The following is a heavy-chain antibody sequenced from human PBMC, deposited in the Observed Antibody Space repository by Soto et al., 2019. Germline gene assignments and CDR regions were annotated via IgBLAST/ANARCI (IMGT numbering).Heavy chain of an antibody. Sequence: GASVKVSCKASGYSFTDHYIQWVRQAPGQGLDWVGWINPKSGATRYAPKFQGRVTMSRDTSISTVYMELSRLRSDDTAVYYCATDTGYESNWFDPWGQGALVTVSS. CDR2: INPKSGAT. V-gene: IGHV1-2*02. CDR3: ATDTGYESNWFDP. D-gene: IGHD5-12*01. J-gene: IGHJ5*02. CDR1: GYSFTDHY.